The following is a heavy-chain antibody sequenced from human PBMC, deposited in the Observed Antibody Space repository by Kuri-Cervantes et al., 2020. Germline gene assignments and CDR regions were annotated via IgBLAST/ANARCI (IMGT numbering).Heavy chain of an antibody. Sequence: GESLKISCAASGFTFSNYGLHWVRQAPGKGLEWVAVISYDGSNKYYADSVKGRFSISRDNSKNTLFLQMNSLRAEDTAVYYCAKDRVPWGVTTNDYWGQGTLVTVSS. CDR2: ISYDGSNK. J-gene: IGHJ4*02. CDR3: AKDRVPWGVTTNDY. D-gene: IGHD4-17*01. CDR1: GFTFSNYG. V-gene: IGHV3-30-3*01.